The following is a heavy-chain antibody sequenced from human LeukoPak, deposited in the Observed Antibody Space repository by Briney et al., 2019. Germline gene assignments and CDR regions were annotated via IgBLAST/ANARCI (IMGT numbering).Heavy chain of an antibody. CDR2: IYHSGST. Sequence: SETLSLTCAVSGYSISSGYYWGWIRQPPGKGLEWIGSIYHSGSTNYNPSLKSRVTISVDTSKNQFSLKLSSVTAADTAVYYCARRVLRYFVVVWRASYYFDYWGQGTLVTVSS. CDR3: ARRVLRYFVVVWRASYYFDY. CDR1: GYSISSGYY. D-gene: IGHD3-9*01. V-gene: IGHV4-38-2*01. J-gene: IGHJ4*02.